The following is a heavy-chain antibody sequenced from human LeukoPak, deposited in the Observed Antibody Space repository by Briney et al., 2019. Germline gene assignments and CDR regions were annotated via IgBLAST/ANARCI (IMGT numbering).Heavy chain of an antibody. J-gene: IGHJ4*02. Sequence: PSETLSLTCTVSVGSVNSGGSVSRARYYWSWIRQPPGKRLDWIGYVSYSGSTNYNPSLHSRVTISIDTSKNQFSLKLSSVTAADTAVYFCARDSFYSGSDYWGQGTLVTVSS. CDR3: ARDSFYSGSDY. CDR1: VGSVNSGGSVSRARYY. V-gene: IGHV4-61*01. CDR2: VSYSGST. D-gene: IGHD1-26*01.